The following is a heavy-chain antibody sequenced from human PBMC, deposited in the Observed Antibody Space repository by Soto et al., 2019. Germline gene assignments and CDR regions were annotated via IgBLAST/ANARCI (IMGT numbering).Heavy chain of an antibody. Sequence: GKASETLSLTCTVSGGSISSYYWSWIRQPPGKGLEWIGYIYYSGSTNYNPSLKSRVTISVDTSKNQFSLKLSSVTAADTAVYYCARYNSYCSSTSCYRWFDPWGQGTLVTVSS. CDR2: IYYSGST. CDR3: ARYNSYCSSTSCYRWFDP. D-gene: IGHD2-2*01. J-gene: IGHJ5*02. V-gene: IGHV4-59*01. CDR1: GGSISSYY.